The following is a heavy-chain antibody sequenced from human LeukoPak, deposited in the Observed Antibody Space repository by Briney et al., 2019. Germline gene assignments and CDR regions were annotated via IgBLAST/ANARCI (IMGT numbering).Heavy chain of an antibody. D-gene: IGHD3-22*01. J-gene: IGHJ1*01. CDR1: GFTFSSYG. Sequence: GGSLRLSCAASGFTFSSYGMNWVRQAPGKGLEWVSYISSSGSTIYYADSVRGRFTISRDNAKNSLYLQMNSLRAEDTAVYYCARQYYYDSSGYYDAYFQHWGQGTLVTVPS. V-gene: IGHV3-48*03. CDR3: ARQYYYDSSGYYDAYFQH. CDR2: ISSSGSTI.